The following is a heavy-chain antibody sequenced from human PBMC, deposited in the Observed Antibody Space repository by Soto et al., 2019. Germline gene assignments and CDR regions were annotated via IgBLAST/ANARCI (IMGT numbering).Heavy chain of an antibody. CDR1: GGSISSGGYS. CDR3: ARVPDY. CDR2: IYHSGRT. Sequence: QMQLQESGSGLVTPSQTLSLTCAVAGGSISSGGYSWSLIRQPPGKGLEWIAYIYHSGRTYYNPSLKSRVTRSVDRSKNQCSLKLRSVTAADTAVYYCARVPDYWGHGTLVTVSA. J-gene: IGHJ4*01. V-gene: IGHV4-30-2*01.